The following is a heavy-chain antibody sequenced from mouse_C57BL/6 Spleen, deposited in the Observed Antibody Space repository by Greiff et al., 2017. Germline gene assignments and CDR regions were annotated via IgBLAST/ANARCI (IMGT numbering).Heavy chain of an antibody. V-gene: IGHV8-12*01. J-gene: IGHJ2*01. CDR2: IYWDDDK. CDR1: GFSLSTSGMG. Sequence: QVTLKVSGPGILQSSQTLSLTCSSSGFSLSTSGMGVSWIRQPSGRGLGWLAHIYWDDDKRYDPSLKSRLTISKDTSRNQVFLKITSVDTADTATYYCARVITTVEIDYWGQGTTLTVSS. CDR3: ARVITTVEIDY. D-gene: IGHD1-1*01.